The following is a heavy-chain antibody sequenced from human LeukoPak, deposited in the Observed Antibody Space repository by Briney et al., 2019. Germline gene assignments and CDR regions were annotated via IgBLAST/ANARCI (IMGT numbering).Heavy chain of an antibody. CDR3: ARGYSSGWYRRALGTVFDP. V-gene: IGHV1-8*01. J-gene: IGHJ5*02. Sequence: GASVKVSCKASGYTFTSYDINWVRQATGQGLEWMGWMNPNSGNTGYAQKFQGRVTMTRNTSISTAYMELSSLRSEDTAVYYCARGYSSGWYRRALGTVFDPWGQGTLVTVSS. D-gene: IGHD6-19*01. CDR2: MNPNSGNT. CDR1: GYTFTSYD.